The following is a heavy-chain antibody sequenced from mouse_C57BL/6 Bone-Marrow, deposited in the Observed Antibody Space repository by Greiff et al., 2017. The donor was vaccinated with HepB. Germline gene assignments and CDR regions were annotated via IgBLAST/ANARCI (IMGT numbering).Heavy chain of an antibody. V-gene: IGHV1-69*01. D-gene: IGHD2-4*01. J-gene: IGHJ3*01. Sequence: QVQLKQPGAELVMPGASVKLSCKASGYTFTSYWMHWVKQRPGQGLEWIGEIDPSDSYTNYNQKFKGKSTLTLDKSSSTAYMQLSSLTSEDSAVYYCASEGDYPWFAYWGQGTPVTVSA. CDR2: IDPSDSYT. CDR1: GYTFTSYW. CDR3: ASEGDYPWFAY.